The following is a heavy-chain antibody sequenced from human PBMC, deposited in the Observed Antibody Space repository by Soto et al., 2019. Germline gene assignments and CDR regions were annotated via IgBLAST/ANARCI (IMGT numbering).Heavy chain of an antibody. CDR2: INPDNGYT. Sequence: QVQLVQSGAEVKKPGASVKVSCKASGYIFANSYIHWVRQAPGQGLEWMGWINPDNGYTYYAQELQGRFTMTRDTSVTPAYMDLSGLTSDDTAVYFCARDDGGYLFDYWGQGTLVTVSS. J-gene: IGHJ4*02. D-gene: IGHD1-26*01. V-gene: IGHV1-2*02. CDR3: ARDDGGYLFDY. CDR1: GYIFANSY.